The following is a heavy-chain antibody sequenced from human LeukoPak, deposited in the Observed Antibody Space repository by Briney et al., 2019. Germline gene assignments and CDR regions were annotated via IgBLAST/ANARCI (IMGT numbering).Heavy chain of an antibody. CDR1: GYTFTSYG. CDR2: IIPIFGTA. J-gene: IGHJ4*02. CDR3: ARDKEDGSVDY. V-gene: IGHV1-69*13. D-gene: IGHD3-10*01. Sequence: ASVKVSCKASGYTFTSYGISWVRQAPGQGLEWMGGIIPIFGTANYAQKFQGRVTITADESTSTAYMELSSLRSEDTAVCYCARDKEDGSVDYWGQGTLVTVSS.